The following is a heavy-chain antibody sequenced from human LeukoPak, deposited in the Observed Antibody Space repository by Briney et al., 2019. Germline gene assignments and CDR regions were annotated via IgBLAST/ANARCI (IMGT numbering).Heavy chain of an antibody. CDR2: INSDGSST. J-gene: IGHJ4*02. CDR3: ATGDGDSRYYFDS. Sequence: PGGSLRVSCTASGFSLSRYWMHWVRQAPGKGLVWVSRINSDGSSTNYADSVKGRFTISRDNAKNTLFLEMNSLRAEDTAVYYCATGDGDSRYYFDSWGQGTQVTVSS. CDR1: GFSLSRYW. D-gene: IGHD4-17*01. V-gene: IGHV3-74*01.